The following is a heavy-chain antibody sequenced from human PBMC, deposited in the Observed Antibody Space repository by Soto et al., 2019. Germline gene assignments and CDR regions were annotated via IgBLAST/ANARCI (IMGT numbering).Heavy chain of an antibody. CDR2: ISFDGNNR. CDR3: AKDGYCSSGACDELADETYFDY. D-gene: IGHD2-15*01. J-gene: IGHJ4*02. V-gene: IGHV3-30*18. Sequence: PGGSLRLSCAASGFTFSSYGIHWVRQAPGKGLEWVAVISFDGNNRYYADSVKGRFTISRDNSKNTVYLQINSLRVEDTTVYYCAKDGYCSSGACDELADETYFDYWGQGTLVTVSS. CDR1: GFTFSSYG.